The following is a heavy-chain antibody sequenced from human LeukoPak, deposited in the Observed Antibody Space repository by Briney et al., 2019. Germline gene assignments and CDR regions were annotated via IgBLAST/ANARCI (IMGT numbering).Heavy chain of an antibody. J-gene: IGHJ4*02. D-gene: IGHD3-10*01. CDR2: ISSNGGST. Sequence: GGSLRLSCAASGFTFSSYAMHWVRQAPGKGLEYVSAISSNGGSTYYADSVKGRLTISRDNSKNTLYLQMSSLRAEDTAVYYCVKAVIWFGELLRNYYFDYWGQGTLVTVSS. V-gene: IGHV3-64D*06. CDR1: GFTFSSYA. CDR3: VKAVIWFGELLRNYYFDY.